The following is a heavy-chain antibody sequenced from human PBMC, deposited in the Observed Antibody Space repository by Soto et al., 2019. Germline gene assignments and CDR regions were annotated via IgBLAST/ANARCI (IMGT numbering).Heavy chain of an antibody. CDR3: ARSGARPGDYYYGMDV. J-gene: IGHJ6*02. CDR2: IIPIFGTA. V-gene: IGHV1-69*12. Sequence: QVQLVQSGAEVKKPGSSVKVSCKASGGTVSSYAISWVRQAPGQGLEWMGGIIPIFGTADYAQKCQGRVTITADESTSTAYMELSSLRSEDTAVYYCARSGARPGDYYYGMDVWGQGTTVTVSS. D-gene: IGHD3-10*01. CDR1: GGTVSSYA.